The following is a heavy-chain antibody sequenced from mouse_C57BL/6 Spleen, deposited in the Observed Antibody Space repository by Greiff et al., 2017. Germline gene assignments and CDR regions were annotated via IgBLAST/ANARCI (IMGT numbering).Heavy chain of an antibody. D-gene: IGHD1-1*01. J-gene: IGHJ1*03. CDR2: IYPGDGDT. CDR1: GYAFSSSW. V-gene: IGHV1-82*01. Sequence: QVQLKESGPELVKPGASVKISCKASGYAFSSSWMNWVKQRPGKGLEWIGRIYPGDGDTNYNGKFKGKATLTADKSSSTAYMQLSSLTSEDSAVYFCASPNPYYYGSSYWYFDVWGTGTTVTVSS. CDR3: ASPNPYYYGSSYWYFDV.